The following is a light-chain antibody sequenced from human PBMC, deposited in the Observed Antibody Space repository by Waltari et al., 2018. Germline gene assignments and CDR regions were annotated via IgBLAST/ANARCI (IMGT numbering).Light chain of an antibody. J-gene: IGKJ4*01. CDR2: GAS. CDR1: QTINNNF. Sequence: IVLTQSPDTLSLSPGQRATPSCRDSQTINNNFVVWYQQKPGQAPRLLIHGASSRATGFPDRFSGSGSGTDFTLTSSRLEPEDVAVYYCQQYDGSILTFGGGTKVEI. CDR3: QQYDGSILT. V-gene: IGKV3-20*01.